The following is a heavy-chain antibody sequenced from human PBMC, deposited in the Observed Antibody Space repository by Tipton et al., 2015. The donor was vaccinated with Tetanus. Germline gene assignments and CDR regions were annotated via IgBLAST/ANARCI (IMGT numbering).Heavy chain of an antibody. CDR3: ARANYDSSKKGPFDS. CDR1: GGSMSTYY. V-gene: IGHV4-59*01. CDR2: NSGSGTT. Sequence: TLSLTCTVSGGSMSTYYWSWIRQSPGRRLEWLAYNSGSGTTKSNYYLKSRITMTQDTSRNQFSLKLTAVTAADTAVYYCARANYDSSKKGPFDSWGQGTLVTVSA. D-gene: IGHD1-7*01. J-gene: IGHJ4*02.